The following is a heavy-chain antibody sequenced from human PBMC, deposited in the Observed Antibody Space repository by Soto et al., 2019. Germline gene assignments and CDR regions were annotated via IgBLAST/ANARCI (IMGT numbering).Heavy chain of an antibody. V-gene: IGHV4-39*01. CDR3: AIHWWYCSGGSCRHNWFDP. CDR1: GGSISSSSYY. D-gene: IGHD2-15*01. J-gene: IGHJ5*02. CDR2: IYYSGST. Sequence: SSETLSLTCTVSGGSISSSSYYWGWIRQPPGKGLEWIGSIYYSGSTYYNPSLKSRVTISVDTSKNQFSLKLSSVTAADTAVYYCAIHWWYCSGGSCRHNWFDPWGQGTLVTVSS.